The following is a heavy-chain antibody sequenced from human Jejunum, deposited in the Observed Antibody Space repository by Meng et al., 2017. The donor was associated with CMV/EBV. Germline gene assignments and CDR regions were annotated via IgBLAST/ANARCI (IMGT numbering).Heavy chain of an antibody. J-gene: IGHJ4*02. CDR1: EYPFTDYY. Sequence: ASEYPFTDYYVHWVRQAPGQGLEWLGYLNPYTGDTNYAQKFQGRVSMTRDTPTNTAYMELTRLRSDDTALYYCAKDAGSFLDYYFDFWGQGTLVTVSS. V-gene: IGHV1-2*02. D-gene: IGHD3-10*01. CDR2: LNPYTGDT. CDR3: AKDAGSFLDYYFDF.